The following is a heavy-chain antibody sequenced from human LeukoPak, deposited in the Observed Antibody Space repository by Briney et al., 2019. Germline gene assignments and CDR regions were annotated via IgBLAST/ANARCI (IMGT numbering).Heavy chain of an antibody. Sequence: PGGSLRLSCAASGFTFSSYSMNWVRQAPGKGLEWVSSISGSSTYIYYADSVKGRFTISRDNAKNSLYLQMNSLRAEDTAVYYCARGAHRYYYDSSGYYHDAFDIWGQGTMVTVSS. J-gene: IGHJ3*02. D-gene: IGHD3-22*01. CDR1: GFTFSSYS. CDR2: ISGSSTYI. CDR3: ARGAHRYYYDSSGYYHDAFDI. V-gene: IGHV3-21*01.